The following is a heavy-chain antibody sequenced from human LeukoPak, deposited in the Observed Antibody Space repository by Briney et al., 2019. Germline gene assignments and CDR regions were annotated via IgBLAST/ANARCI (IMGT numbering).Heavy chain of an antibody. CDR1: GYTFTSYG. J-gene: IGHJ4*02. V-gene: IGHV1-18*01. Sequence: ASVKVSCKASGYTFTSYGISWVRQAPGQGLEWMGWISGYNGNTNNAQKLQGRVTMTTDTSTSTAYMELRSLRSDDTALYYCARDTGSEVVGATLNYWGQGTLVTVSP. D-gene: IGHD2-15*01. CDR2: ISGYNGNT. CDR3: ARDTGSEVVGATLNY.